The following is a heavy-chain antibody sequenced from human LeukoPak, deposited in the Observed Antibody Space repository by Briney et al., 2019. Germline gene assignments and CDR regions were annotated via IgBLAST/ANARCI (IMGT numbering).Heavy chain of an antibody. CDR1: GYTFIGYY. Sequence: ASVKVSCKASGYTFIGYYMHWVRQAPGQGLEWMGIINPSGGSTSYAQKFQGRVTMTRDTSTSTVYMELSSLRSEDTAVYYCARDRNGVYDSSGYHHFDYWGQGTLVTVSS. D-gene: IGHD3-22*01. V-gene: IGHV1-46*01. J-gene: IGHJ4*02. CDR2: INPSGGST. CDR3: ARDRNGVYDSSGYHHFDY.